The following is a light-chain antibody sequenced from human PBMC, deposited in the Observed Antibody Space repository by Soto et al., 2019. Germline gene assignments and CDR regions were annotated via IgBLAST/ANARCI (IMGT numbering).Light chain of an antibody. Sequence: DIQMTQSPSTLSASVGDSVTITCRASQSITIWLAWYQQKPGTAPKLLIYDASSLEGGVPSRFSGSGSGTEFTLTISGMQPDDFATYYCQQYNSFSWTFGQGTKVDIK. CDR1: QSITIW. CDR2: DAS. J-gene: IGKJ1*01. CDR3: QQYNSFSWT. V-gene: IGKV1-5*01.